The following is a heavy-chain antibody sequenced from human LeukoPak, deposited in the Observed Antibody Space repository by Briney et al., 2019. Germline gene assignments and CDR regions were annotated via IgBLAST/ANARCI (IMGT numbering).Heavy chain of an antibody. D-gene: IGHD3-3*01. V-gene: IGHV3-21*01. J-gene: IGHJ4*02. CDR1: GFTFSSYS. Sequence: GGSLRLSCAASGFTFSSYSMTWVRQAPGKGLEWVSSISSSSSYIYYADSVKGRFTISRDNAKNSLYLQMNSLRAEDTAVYYCARDSPEFLEWFPPVNYFDYWGQGTLVTVSS. CDR2: ISSSSSYI. CDR3: ARDSPEFLEWFPPVNYFDY.